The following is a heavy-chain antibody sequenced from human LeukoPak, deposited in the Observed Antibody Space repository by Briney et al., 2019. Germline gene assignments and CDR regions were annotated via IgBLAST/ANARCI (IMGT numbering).Heavy chain of an antibody. D-gene: IGHD3-22*01. J-gene: IGHJ4*02. Sequence: PSETLSLTCTVSGGSISSSSYSWGWIRQPPGKGLEWIGSIYYSGSTYYNPSLKSRVTISVDTSKNQFSLKLSSVTAADTAVYYCASYSVYYYDSSGTFDYWGQGTLVTVSS. CDR3: ASYSVYYYDSSGTFDY. CDR2: IYYSGST. CDR1: GGSISSSSYS. V-gene: IGHV4-39*01.